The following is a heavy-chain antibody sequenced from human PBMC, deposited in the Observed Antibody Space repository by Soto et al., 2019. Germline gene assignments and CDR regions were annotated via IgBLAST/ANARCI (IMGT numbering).Heavy chain of an antibody. CDR1: GFPFSNAW. CDR2: IKIKTDGGTT. D-gene: IGHD4-4*01. V-gene: IGHV3-15*01. J-gene: IGHJ6*02. Sequence: GGSLRLSCAASGFPFSNAWMSWVRQAPGKGLEWVGRIKIKTDGGTTDYAAPVKGRFTISIDDSKNTLYLQMNSLKTEDTAVYYCTRDHKPRYSNYDSDHGMDVWGQGTRVTVSS. CDR3: TRDHKPRYSNYDSDHGMDV.